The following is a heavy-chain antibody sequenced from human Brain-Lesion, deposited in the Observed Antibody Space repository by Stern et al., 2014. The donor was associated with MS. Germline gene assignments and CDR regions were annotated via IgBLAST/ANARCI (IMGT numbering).Heavy chain of an antibody. CDR1: GFTFSNYW. Sequence: EVQLLESGGGLVQPGGSLRLSCAASGFTFSNYWMHWVRQAPGKGLVWVSRVNNDGRRTSYADSMKGRFTMSRDNAKNTLYLQMNSLRVEDTAIYYCARGERWFDSWGQGTLVTVSS. V-gene: IGHV3-74*01. CDR2: VNNDGRRT. CDR3: ARGERWFDS. J-gene: IGHJ5*01.